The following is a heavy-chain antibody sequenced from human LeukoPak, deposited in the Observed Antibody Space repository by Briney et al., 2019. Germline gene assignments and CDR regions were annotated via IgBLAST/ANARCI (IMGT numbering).Heavy chain of an antibody. J-gene: IGHJ4*02. CDR2: INHSGST. CDR3: ARGSPQGYSSSWDIDY. Sequence: SETLSLTCTVSGGSISSYYWSWIRQPPGKGLEWIGEINHSGSTNYNPSLKSRVTISVDTSKNQFSLKLSSVTAADTAVYYCARGSPQGYSSSWDIDYWGQGTLVTVSS. D-gene: IGHD6-13*01. V-gene: IGHV4-34*01. CDR1: GGSISSYY.